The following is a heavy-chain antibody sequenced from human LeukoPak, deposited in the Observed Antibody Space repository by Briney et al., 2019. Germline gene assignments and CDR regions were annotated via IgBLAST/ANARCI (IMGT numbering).Heavy chain of an antibody. D-gene: IGHD5-18*01. CDR1: GGSISSYY. CDR3: ARVTPRCSYGYGGDFDY. V-gene: IGHV4-59*01. CDR2: IYYSGST. Sequence: SETLSLTCTDSGGSISSYYWSWIRQPPGKGLEWIGYIYYSGSTNYNPSLKSRVTISVDTSKNQFSLKLSSVTAADTAVYYCARVTPRCSYGYGGDFDYWGQGTLVTVSS. J-gene: IGHJ4*02.